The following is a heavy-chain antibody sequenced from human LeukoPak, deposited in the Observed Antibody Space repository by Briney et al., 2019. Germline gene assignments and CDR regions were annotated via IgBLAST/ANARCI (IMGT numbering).Heavy chain of an antibody. CDR1: GFTFSSYA. D-gene: IGHD2-15*01. V-gene: IGHV3-23*01. CDR2: ISGSGGST. CDR3: AKDGDCSGGSCYLNWFDP. J-gene: IGHJ5*02. Sequence: GGSLRLSCAASGFTFSSYAMSWVRQAPGKGLEWASAISGSGGSTYYADSVKGRFTISRDNSKNTLYLQMNSLRAEDTAVYYCAKDGDCSGGSCYLNWFDPWGQGTLVTVSS.